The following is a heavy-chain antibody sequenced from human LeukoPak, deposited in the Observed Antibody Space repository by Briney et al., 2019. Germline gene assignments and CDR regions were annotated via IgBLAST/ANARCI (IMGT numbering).Heavy chain of an antibody. D-gene: IGHD5-12*01. CDR1: GFTFSSYA. CDR2: ISSNGGST. CDR3: ARRDGYNLEAFDI. J-gene: IGHJ3*02. V-gene: IGHV3-64*01. Sequence: GGSLRLSCAASGFTFSSYAMHWVRQAPGKGLEYVSAISSNGGSTYYANSVKGRFTISRDNSKNTLYLQMGSLRAEDMAVYYCARRDGYNLEAFDIWGQGTMVTVSS.